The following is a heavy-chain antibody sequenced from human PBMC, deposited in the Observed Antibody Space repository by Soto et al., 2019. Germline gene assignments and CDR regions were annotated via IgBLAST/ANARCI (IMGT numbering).Heavy chain of an antibody. CDR1: GFTFSSYA. CDR3: AKEGDYYDSSGYPPNY. CDR2: ISGSGGST. V-gene: IGHV3-23*01. D-gene: IGHD3-22*01. Sequence: EVQLLESGGGLVQPGGSLRLSCAASGFTFSSYAMSWVRQAPGKGLEWVSAISGSGGSTYYADSVKGRFTISRDNSKNTLYLQMNSLRAEDTAVSYCAKEGDYYDSSGYPPNYWGQGTLVTVSS. J-gene: IGHJ4*02.